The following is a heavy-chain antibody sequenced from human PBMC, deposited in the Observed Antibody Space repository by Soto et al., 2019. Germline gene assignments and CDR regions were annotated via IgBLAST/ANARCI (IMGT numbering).Heavy chain of an antibody. CDR3: ARSQGSSTSLEIYYYYYYGMDV. J-gene: IGHJ6*02. D-gene: IGHD2-2*01. Sequence: SVKVSCKASGGSFGSYAIGWRRQAPGQGLEWMGGIIPIPGTANYAQKFQGRVTIAADESTSTAYMELSSLRSEDTAVYYCARSQGSSTSLEIYYYYYYGMDVWGQGTTVTVSS. V-gene: IGHV1-69*13. CDR1: GGSFGSYA. CDR2: IIPIPGTA.